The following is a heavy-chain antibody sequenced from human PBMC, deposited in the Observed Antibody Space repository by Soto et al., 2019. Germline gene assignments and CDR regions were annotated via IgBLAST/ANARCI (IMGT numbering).Heavy chain of an antibody. J-gene: IGHJ4*02. D-gene: IGHD1-1*01. CDR1: GFTFSSYW. CDR2: ISDDASTA. CDR3: ARGPRVSSTGTGAH. V-gene: IGHV3-74*01. Sequence: GGSLRLSCSVSGFTFSSYWMHWVRQVPGKGLTWVSRISDDASTATYADSVKGRFVISRDNAKNSLYLEMNTLRADDSGLYYCARGPRVSSTGTGAHWGRGTLVTVSS.